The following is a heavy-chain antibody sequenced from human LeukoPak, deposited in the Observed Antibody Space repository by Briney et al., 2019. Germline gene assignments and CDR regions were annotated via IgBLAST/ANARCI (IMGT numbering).Heavy chain of an antibody. CDR3: ARVQRYFDCIDY. D-gene: IGHD3-9*01. CDR2: IYYSGST. Sequence: PSETLSLTCIVSGGSITSNTYFWDWIRQTPGKGLEWIGSIYYSGSTYYNPSLKSRVTISLDTSKNQFSLKLSSVTAADTAVYYCARVQRYFDCIDYWGQGTLVTVSS. CDR1: GGSITSNTYF. V-gene: IGHV4-39*07. J-gene: IGHJ4*02.